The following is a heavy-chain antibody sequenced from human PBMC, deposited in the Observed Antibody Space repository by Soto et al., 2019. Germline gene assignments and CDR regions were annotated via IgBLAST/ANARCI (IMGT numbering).Heavy chain of an antibody. Sequence: QVQLVQSGAEVEKPGASVKVSCKASGYTFTNYAVHWVRQAPGQRLEWMGWINAGNGNTRFSQNLQGRDTITRDTSARKVYMELSSLRSEDTAVYYCARGHLAVVPVASWFYYMDVWGKGTTVTVSS. D-gene: IGHD2-2*01. CDR3: ARGHLAVVPVASWFYYMDV. J-gene: IGHJ6*03. V-gene: IGHV1-3*01. CDR2: INAGNGNT. CDR1: GYTFTNYA.